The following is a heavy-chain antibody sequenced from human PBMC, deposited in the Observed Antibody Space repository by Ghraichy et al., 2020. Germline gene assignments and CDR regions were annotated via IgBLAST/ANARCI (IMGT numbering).Heavy chain of an antibody. CDR2: INHSGST. CDR1: GGSFSGYY. J-gene: IGHJ3*02. CDR3: ARGGYCGGDCVAFDI. V-gene: IGHV4-34*01. Sequence: SQTLSLTCAVYGGSFSGYYWSWIRQPPGKGLEWIGEINHSGSTNYNPSLKSRVTISVDTSKNQFSLKLSSVTAADTAVYYCARGGYCGGDCVAFDIWGQGTMVTVSS. D-gene: IGHD2-21*01.